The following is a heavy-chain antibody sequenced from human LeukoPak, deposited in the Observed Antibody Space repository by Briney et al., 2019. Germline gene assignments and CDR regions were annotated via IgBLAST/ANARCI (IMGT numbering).Heavy chain of an antibody. CDR1: VGSISSTSYY. CDR2: VYHSGST. CDR3: ARGKGPAYLDY. J-gene: IGHJ4*02. Sequence: PSETLSLTCTVSVGSISSTSYYWGWIRHPPGKGLEWIARVYHSGSTYYNPSLQSRVSTSVDTSKNQFSLKLSAVTAADTAVCYCARGKGPAYLDYWGQGHLVPVSS. V-gene: IGHV4-39*07.